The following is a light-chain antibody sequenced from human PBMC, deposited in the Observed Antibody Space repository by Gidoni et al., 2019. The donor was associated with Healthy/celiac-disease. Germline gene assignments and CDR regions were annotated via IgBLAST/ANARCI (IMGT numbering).Light chain of an antibody. CDR3: SSYTSSSTLV. Sequence: TISCTGTSSDVGGYNYVSWYQQHPGKAPKLMIYDVSNRPSGVSNRFSGSKSGNTASLTISGLQAEDEADYYCSSYTSSSTLVFGGGTKLTVL. J-gene: IGLJ2*01. CDR2: DVS. V-gene: IGLV2-14*03. CDR1: SSDVGGYNY.